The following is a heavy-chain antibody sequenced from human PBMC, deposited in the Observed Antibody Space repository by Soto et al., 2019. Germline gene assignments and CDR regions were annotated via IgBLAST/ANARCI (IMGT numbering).Heavy chain of an antibody. D-gene: IGHD6-19*01. CDR1: GGSISSGGYY. V-gene: IGHV4-31*03. CDR3: AKKGIAVAGEPHNWYFDL. CDR2: IYYSGST. Sequence: QVQLQESGPGLVKPSQTLSLTCTVSGGSISSGGYYWSWIRQHPGKGLEWIGYIYYSGSTYYNPSVKSRVTISVDTSKNQFSLKLSSVTAADTAVYYCAKKGIAVAGEPHNWYFDLWGRGTLVTVSS. J-gene: IGHJ2*01.